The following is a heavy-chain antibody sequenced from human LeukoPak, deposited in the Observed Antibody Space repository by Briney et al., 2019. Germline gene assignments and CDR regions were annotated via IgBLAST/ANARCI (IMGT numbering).Heavy chain of an antibody. CDR3: ARVWFLEWVYFDY. Sequence: PSETLSLTCTDSGYSISSGYYWGWIRQPPGKGLEWIGSIYHSGSTYYNPSLKSRVTISVDTSKNQFSLKLSSATAADTAVYYCARVWFLEWVYFDYWGQGTLVTVSS. J-gene: IGHJ4*02. CDR1: GYSISSGYY. D-gene: IGHD3-3*01. V-gene: IGHV4-38-2*02. CDR2: IYHSGST.